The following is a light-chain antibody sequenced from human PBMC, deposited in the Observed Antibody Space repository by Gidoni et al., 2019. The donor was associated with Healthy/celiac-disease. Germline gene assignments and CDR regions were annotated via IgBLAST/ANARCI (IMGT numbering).Light chain of an antibody. J-gene: IGKJ2*01. Sequence: VLWLTQSPSLLSASTGDRVTISCRMSPGISSYLAWYQQKPGKAPELLIYAASTLQSGVPSRFSGSGSGTDFTRTISCLQSEDFATYYCQQYYSFPPMYTFGQGTKLEIK. CDR2: AAS. CDR3: QQYYSFPPMYT. V-gene: IGKV1D-8*01. CDR1: PGISSY.